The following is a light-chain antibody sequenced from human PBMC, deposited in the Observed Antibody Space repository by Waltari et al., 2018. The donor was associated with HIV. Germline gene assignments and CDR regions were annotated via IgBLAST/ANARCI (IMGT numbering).Light chain of an antibody. CDR2: SPA. J-gene: IGKJ1*01. V-gene: IGKV1-39*01. CDR1: RGIRTY. CDR3: EQSYDFPRT. Sequence: DIQMTQSPTSLSASVGETVTFSCRSSRGIRTYVHWYQQTLGKPPRLLIFSPASLQSGVSSRFSGGGSGTKFTLTINNLQPEDFATYYCEQSYDFPRTFGQGTTVG.